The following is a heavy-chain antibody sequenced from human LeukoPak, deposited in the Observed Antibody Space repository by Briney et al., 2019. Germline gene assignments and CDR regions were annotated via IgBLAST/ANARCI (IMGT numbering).Heavy chain of an antibody. V-gene: IGHV3-23*01. CDR1: GFPFSSYA. CDR3: ADGAYRAKLGY. J-gene: IGHJ4*02. Sequence: GGSLRLSCAASGFPFSSYAMSWVRQAPGKGLEWVSGINGIGASTHYADSVKGRFTISRDNAKNTLSLQMTSLRAEDTAVYYCADGAYRAKLGYWGQGTLVTVSS. D-gene: IGHD3-16*02. CDR2: INGIGAST.